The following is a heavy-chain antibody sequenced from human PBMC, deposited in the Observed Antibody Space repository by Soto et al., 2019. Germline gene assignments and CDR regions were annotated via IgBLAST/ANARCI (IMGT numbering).Heavy chain of an antibody. J-gene: IGHJ5*02. CDR1: GGTFSSYT. Sequence: QVQLVQSGAEVKKPGSSVKVSCKASGGTFSSYTINWVRQAPGQGLEWMGRINPILGTANYAQKFQGRVTLTADESTSTAYMELSSLRSEDTAVYYCARSYCRGGTCFHDWFDPWGQGTLVTVSS. D-gene: IGHD2-15*01. V-gene: IGHV1-69*01. CDR3: ARSYCRGGTCFHDWFDP. CDR2: INPILGTA.